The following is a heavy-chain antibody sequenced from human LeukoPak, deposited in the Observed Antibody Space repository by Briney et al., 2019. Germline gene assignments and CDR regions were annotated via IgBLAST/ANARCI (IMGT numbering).Heavy chain of an antibody. CDR3: AKDRFGSTVVREFDY. Sequence: GGSLRLSCAASGFTFSSYSMNWVRQAPGKGLEWVSSISSSSSYIYYADSVKGRFTISRDNAKNSLYLQMNSLRAEDTAVYYCAKDRFGSTVVREFDYWGEGTLVTVSS. D-gene: IGHD4-23*01. CDR2: ISSSSSYI. J-gene: IGHJ4*02. V-gene: IGHV3-21*01. CDR1: GFTFSSYS.